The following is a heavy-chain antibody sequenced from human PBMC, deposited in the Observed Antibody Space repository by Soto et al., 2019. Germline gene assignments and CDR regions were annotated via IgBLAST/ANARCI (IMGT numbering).Heavy chain of an antibody. CDR3: AKVRADYYYGSGPFDY. Sequence: QVQLVESGGGVVQPGRSLRLSCAASGFTFSSYGMHWVRQAPGKGLEWVALISSDGSNKYYADSVKGRFTISRDNSKNTLYLQTNSLRAEDTAVYYCAKVRADYYYGSGPFDYWGQGTLVTGSS. V-gene: IGHV3-30*18. J-gene: IGHJ4*02. CDR2: ISSDGSNK. D-gene: IGHD3-10*01. CDR1: GFTFSSYG.